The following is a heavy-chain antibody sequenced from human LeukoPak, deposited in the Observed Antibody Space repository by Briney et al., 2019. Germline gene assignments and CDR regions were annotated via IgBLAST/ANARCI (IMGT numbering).Heavy chain of an antibody. D-gene: IGHD6-13*01. Sequence: GGSLRFSCAASGLPFSSYTMSWVGQAPGKGLGWVSAISGSGDSTYYADSVKGRFTISRDNSKNTLFLQMNSLRAEDTAVYYCARGVIAAAGFFDFWGQGALVTVSS. J-gene: IGHJ4*02. CDR3: ARGVIAAAGFFDF. CDR2: ISGSGDST. V-gene: IGHV3-23*01. CDR1: GLPFSSYT.